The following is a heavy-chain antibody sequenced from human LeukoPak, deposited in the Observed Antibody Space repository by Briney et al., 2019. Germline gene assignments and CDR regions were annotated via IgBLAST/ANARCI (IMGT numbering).Heavy chain of an antibody. CDR3: AKTARGSYYYYGMGV. CDR1: GFIFSSYA. Sequence: GGSLRLSCAASGFIFSSYAMNWVRQAXGXXLEWVSAVSSTGDSTYYADSVKGRFTISRDNSKNTLYLQMNSLGAEDTALYYCAKTARGSYYYYGMGVWGQGTTVTVSS. D-gene: IGHD6-25*01. V-gene: IGHV3-23*01. CDR2: VSSTGDST. J-gene: IGHJ6*02.